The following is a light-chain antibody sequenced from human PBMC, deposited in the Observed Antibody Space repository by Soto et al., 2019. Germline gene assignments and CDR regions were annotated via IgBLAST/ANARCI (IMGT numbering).Light chain of an antibody. CDR1: TSDIGGYNY. CDR3: SSFTSTSAVL. V-gene: IGLV2-14*01. CDR2: DVS. Sequence: QSVLTQPASVSGSPGQSITISCTGTTSDIGGYNYVSWYQQHPGKAPKLIIYDVSNRPSGVSNRFSGSKSGNTASLTISGFQAGDEADYYCSSFTSTSAVLFGGGTKLTVL. J-gene: IGLJ2*01.